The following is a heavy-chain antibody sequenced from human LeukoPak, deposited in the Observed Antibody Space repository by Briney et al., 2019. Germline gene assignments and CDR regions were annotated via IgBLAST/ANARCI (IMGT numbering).Heavy chain of an antibody. Sequence: GGSLRLSCAASGFTFSTYAMHWVRQAPGKGLEWVAVISSDGSNKFYADSVKGRFAISRDNSKNTLYLQMNSLRSEDTAVYYCAGAGIVEAHFDSWGQGTLVTVSS. CDR3: AGAGIVEAHFDS. J-gene: IGHJ4*02. D-gene: IGHD1-26*01. CDR1: GFTFSTYA. CDR2: ISSDGSNK. V-gene: IGHV3-30*09.